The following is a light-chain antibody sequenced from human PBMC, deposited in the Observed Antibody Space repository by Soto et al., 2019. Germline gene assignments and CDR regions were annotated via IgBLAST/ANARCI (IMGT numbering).Light chain of an antibody. CDR1: QSVSSN. Sequence: EIVMTQSPATLSVSPGERATLSCRASQSVSSNLAWYQQKPGQALRLLIYGASTRATGIPARFSGSGSGTECTLTISSLQSEDFAVYYCQQYNNWPPWTFAQGTKVEI. CDR2: GAS. V-gene: IGKV3-15*01. CDR3: QQYNNWPPWT. J-gene: IGKJ1*01.